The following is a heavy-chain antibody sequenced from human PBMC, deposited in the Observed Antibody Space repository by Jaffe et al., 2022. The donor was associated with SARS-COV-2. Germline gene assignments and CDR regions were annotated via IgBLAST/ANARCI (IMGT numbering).Heavy chain of an antibody. Sequence: EVQLVESGGGSVQPGGSLRLSCAASGFIFSSYWMNWVRQAPGKGLEWVASIKQDGSEKYTVDSVRGRFTIFRDNTKNSLFLQMNNLRPDDTALYYCARSWSAGYFEYRGRGTLVTVSS. CDR1: GFIFSSYW. V-gene: IGHV3-7*03. J-gene: IGHJ4*02. CDR2: IKQDGSEK. D-gene: IGHD3-3*01. CDR3: ARSWSAGYFEY.